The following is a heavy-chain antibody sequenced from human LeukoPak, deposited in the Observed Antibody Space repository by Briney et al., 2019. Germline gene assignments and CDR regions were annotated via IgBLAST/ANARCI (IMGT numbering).Heavy chain of an antibody. CDR3: AKVTVRHTFGDAFDI. J-gene: IGHJ3*02. CDR2: ISWNSGSI. Sequence: GRSLRLSCAASGFTFDDYAMHWVRQAPGKGLEWVSGISWNSGSIGYADSVEGRFTISRDNAKNSLYLQMNSLRAEDTALYYCAKVTVRHTFGDAFDIWGQGTMVTVSS. V-gene: IGHV3-9*01. CDR1: GFTFDDYA. D-gene: IGHD3-10*01.